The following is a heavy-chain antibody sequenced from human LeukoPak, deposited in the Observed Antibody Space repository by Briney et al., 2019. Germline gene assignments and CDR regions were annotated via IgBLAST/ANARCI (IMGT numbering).Heavy chain of an antibody. CDR2: INHSGST. V-gene: IGHV4-34*01. CDR1: GGSFSGYY. J-gene: IGHJ4*02. CDR3: ARGRGYSSYYFDY. D-gene: IGHD6-13*01. Sequence: SETLSLTCAVYGGSFSGYYWSWIRQPPGKGLEWIGEINHSGSTNYNPSLKSRGTISVDTSKNQFSLKLSSVTAADTAVYYCARGRGYSSYYFDYWGQGTLVTVSS.